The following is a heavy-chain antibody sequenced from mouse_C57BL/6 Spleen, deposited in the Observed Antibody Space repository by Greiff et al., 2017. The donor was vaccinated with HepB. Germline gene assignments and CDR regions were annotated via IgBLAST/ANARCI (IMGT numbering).Heavy chain of an antibody. J-gene: IGHJ4*01. CDR3: AKRGDYYGSSYGAMDY. V-gene: IGHV1-19*01. CDR1: GYTFTDYY. D-gene: IGHD1-1*01. Sequence: VQLKESGPVLVKPGASVKMSCKASGYTFTDYYMNWVKQSHGKSLEWIGVINPYNGGTSYNQKFKGKATLTVDKSSSTAYMELNSLTSEDSAVYYCAKRGDYYGSSYGAMDYWGQGTSVTVSS. CDR2: INPYNGGT.